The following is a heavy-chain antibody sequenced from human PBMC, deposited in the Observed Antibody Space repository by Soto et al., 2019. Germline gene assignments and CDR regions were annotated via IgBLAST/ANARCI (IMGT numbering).Heavy chain of an antibody. Sequence: EVQLLESGGGLVQPGGSLRLSCAASGFTFSSYAMSWVRQAPGKGLEWVSAISGSGGSTYYADSVKGRFTISRDSSKNTLYLQMNNLGAEDKAVYYCARDSLYYDFWSGYSLEGDNDQEDYWGPGTLVTVSS. CDR2: ISGSGGST. D-gene: IGHD3-3*01. CDR1: GFTFSSYA. J-gene: IGHJ4*02. V-gene: IGHV3-23*01. CDR3: ARDSLYYDFWSGYSLEGDNDQEDY.